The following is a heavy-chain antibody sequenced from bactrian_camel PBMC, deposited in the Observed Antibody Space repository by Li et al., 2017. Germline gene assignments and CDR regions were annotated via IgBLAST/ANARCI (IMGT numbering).Heavy chain of an antibody. CDR3: AAGAVVVGGTPPLIPTRYTH. Sequence: HVQLVESGGGSVQSGGSLRLSCAASGYTFRRGCLGWLRQAPVPGKGLEWVTSFYRDEGNTYYAESVYGRFTVSRDNAKNTVYLHMNSLKPEDTAIYYCAAGAVVVGGTPPLIPTRYTHWGQGTQVTVS. J-gene: IGHJ4*01. V-gene: IGHV3-2*01. CDR2: FYRDEGNT. D-gene: IGHD2*01. CDR1: GYTFRRGC.